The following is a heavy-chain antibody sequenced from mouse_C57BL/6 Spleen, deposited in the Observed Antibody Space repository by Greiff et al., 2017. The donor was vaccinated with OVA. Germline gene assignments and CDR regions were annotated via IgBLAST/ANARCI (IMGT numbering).Heavy chain of an antibody. CDR2: ISRGSSTI. J-gene: IGHJ1*03. CDR3: ARSGSRGDWYFDV. CDR1: GFTFSDYG. D-gene: IGHD1-1*01. Sequence: EVMLVESGGGLVKPGGSLKLSCAASGFTFSDYGMHWVRQAPEKGLEWVAYISRGSSTIYYADTVKGRFTISRDNAKNTLFLQMTSLRSEDTAMYYCARSGSRGDWYFDVWGTGTTVTVSS. V-gene: IGHV5-17*01.